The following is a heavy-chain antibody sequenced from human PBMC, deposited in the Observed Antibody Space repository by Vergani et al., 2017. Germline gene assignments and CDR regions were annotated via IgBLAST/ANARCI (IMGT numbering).Heavy chain of an antibody. J-gene: IGHJ4*02. CDR1: GYTFTGYY. V-gene: IGHV1-69*01. CDR2: IIPIFGTA. D-gene: IGHD4-11*01. Sequence: QVQLVQSGAEVKKPGASVKVSCKASGYTFTGYYMHWVRQAPGQGLEWMGGIIPIFGTANYAQKFQGRVTITADESTSTAYMELSSLRSEDTAVYYCARGYSNVDYWGQGTLVTVSS. CDR3: ARGYSNVDY.